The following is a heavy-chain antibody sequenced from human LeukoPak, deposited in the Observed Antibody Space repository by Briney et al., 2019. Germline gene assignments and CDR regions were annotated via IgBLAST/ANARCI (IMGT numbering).Heavy chain of an antibody. CDR3: AKDPYMDV. CDR1: GFSFADAT. V-gene: IGHV3-9*01. J-gene: IGHJ6*03. CDR2: INWNSGTM. Sequence: GRSLRLSCAASGFSFADATMHWVRQVPGKGLEWVSGINWNSGTMGYADSVKGRFTVSRDNAKNSLYLQMNGLKTEDTALYYCAKDPYMDVWGKGTTVTVSS.